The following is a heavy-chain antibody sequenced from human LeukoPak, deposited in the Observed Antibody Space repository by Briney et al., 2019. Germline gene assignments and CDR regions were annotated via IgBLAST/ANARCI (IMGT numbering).Heavy chain of an antibody. CDR2: INPSGGST. D-gene: IGHD3-22*01. V-gene: IGHV1-46*01. CDR1: GYTFTSYY. CDR3: ARVRYYDSSGYYSFDY. Sequence: ASVKVSCKASGYTFTSYYMHWVRQAPGQGLEWMGIINPSGGSTSYAQKFQGRVTMTRDTSTSTVYMELSSLRSEDTAVYYCARVRYYDSSGYYSFDYWGQGTLVTVSS. J-gene: IGHJ4*02.